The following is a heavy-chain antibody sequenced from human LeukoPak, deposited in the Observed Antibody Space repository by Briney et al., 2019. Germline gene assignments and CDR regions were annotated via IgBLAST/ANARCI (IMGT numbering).Heavy chain of an antibody. CDR3: AREYYFDLSRKGLDN. CDR2: IYYDGSYK. J-gene: IGHJ4*02. CDR1: GFTFSSYG. Sequence: SGGSLTLSCAASGFTFSSYGWHWVGQAPGKGLDWVALIYYDGSYKYYAYSVEGRFTISRDNSKNTLYLQMNSLRAEDTAVYYCAREYYFDLSRKGLDNWGQRPLLTVSS. D-gene: IGHD3-22*01. V-gene: IGHV3-33*01.